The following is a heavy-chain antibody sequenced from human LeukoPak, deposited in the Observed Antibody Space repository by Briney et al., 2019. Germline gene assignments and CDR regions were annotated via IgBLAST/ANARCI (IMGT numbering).Heavy chain of an antibody. D-gene: IGHD4-23*01. CDR3: ASDDYGGKSFDY. CDR1: GFTFSSYA. Sequence: GGSLRLSCAASGFTFSSYAMSGVRQAPGKGLEWVSAISGSGGSTYYADSVKGRFTISRDNSKNTLYLQMNSLRAEDTAVYYCASDDYGGKSFDYWGQGTLVTVSS. CDR2: ISGSGGST. V-gene: IGHV3-23*01. J-gene: IGHJ4*02.